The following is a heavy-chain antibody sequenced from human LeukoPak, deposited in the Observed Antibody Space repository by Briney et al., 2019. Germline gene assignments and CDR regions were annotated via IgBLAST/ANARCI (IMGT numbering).Heavy chain of an antibody. CDR3: AKEFSGGWSFDY. CDR1: GFVFSSYA. V-gene: IGHV3-30-3*01. CDR2: ISYDGSNK. Sequence: GGSLRLSCAASGFVFSSYAMHWVRQAPGKGLDWVAIISYDGSNKYYTDSVKGRFTISRDNSKNTLFLQMNSLRAEDTAVYYCAKEFSGGWSFDYWGQGTLVTVSS. J-gene: IGHJ4*02. D-gene: IGHD6-19*01.